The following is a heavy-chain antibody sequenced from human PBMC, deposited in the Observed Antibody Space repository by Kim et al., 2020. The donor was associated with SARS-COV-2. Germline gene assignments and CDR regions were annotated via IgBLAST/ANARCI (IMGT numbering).Heavy chain of an antibody. CDR2: IYYSGST. V-gene: IGHV4-39*07. CDR1: GGSISSSSYY. D-gene: IGHD6-19*01. J-gene: IGHJ4*02. CDR3: ARGPVAGTFVDY. Sequence: SETLSLTCTVSGGSISSSSYYWGWIRQPPGKGLEWIGSIYYSGSTYYNPSLKSRVTISVDTSKNQFSLKLSSVTAADTAVYYCARGPVAGTFVDYWGQGTLVTVSS.